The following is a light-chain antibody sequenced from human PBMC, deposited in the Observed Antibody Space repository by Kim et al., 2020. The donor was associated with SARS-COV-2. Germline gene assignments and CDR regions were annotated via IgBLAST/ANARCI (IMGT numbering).Light chain of an antibody. J-gene: IGKJ2*01. CDR2: WAS. V-gene: IGKV4-1*01. CDR3: QQYYATPYT. CDR1: RAVLYSSNNKNY. Sequence: DIVLTQSPDSLPVSLGERATISCKSSRAVLYSSNNKNYLSWYQQKPGQPPKLLIYWASTRESGVPDRFSGSGSGTDFTLTISSLQAEDVAVYYCQQYYATPYTFGQGTKVDIK.